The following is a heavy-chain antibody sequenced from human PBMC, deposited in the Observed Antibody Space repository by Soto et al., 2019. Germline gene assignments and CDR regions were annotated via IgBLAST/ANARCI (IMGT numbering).Heavy chain of an antibody. CDR1: GYSFTSYW. Sequence: LGESLKISCKGSGYSFTSYWISWVRQMPGKGLEWMGRIDPSDSYTNYSPSFQGHVTISVDKSISTAYLQWSSLKASETAMYYCVRLYCPRYYYYYYMDVWGKGTTVTVSS. CDR2: IDPSDSYT. J-gene: IGHJ6*03. CDR3: VRLYCPRYYYYYYMDV. D-gene: IGHD2-15*01. V-gene: IGHV5-10-1*01.